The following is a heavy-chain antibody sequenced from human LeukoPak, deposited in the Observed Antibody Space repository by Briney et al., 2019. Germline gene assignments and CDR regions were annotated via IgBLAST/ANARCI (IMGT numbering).Heavy chain of an antibody. Sequence: GGSLRLSCAASGFTFSSYSMNWVRQAPGKGLEWVSSISSSSSYIYYADSVKGRFTISRDNAKNSLYLQMNSLRAEDTAVCYCARDRWDIVVVVAAPLRYFDLWGRGTLVTVSS. J-gene: IGHJ2*01. CDR1: GFTFSSYS. CDR3: ARDRWDIVVVVAAPLRYFDL. V-gene: IGHV3-21*01. D-gene: IGHD2-15*01. CDR2: ISSSSSYI.